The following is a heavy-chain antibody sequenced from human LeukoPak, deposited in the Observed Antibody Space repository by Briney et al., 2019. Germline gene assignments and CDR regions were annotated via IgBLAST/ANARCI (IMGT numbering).Heavy chain of an antibody. Sequence: PGGSLRLSCAASGFTFTSYAMTWVRQAPGKGLEWVSSIDAGGGDTYHSDSVKGRFTISRDNSMNTPYLQMNSLRADDTAVYYCGRPTKYWLVRGNGVDVWGQGTTVTVSS. CDR2: IDAGGGDT. D-gene: IGHD6-19*01. V-gene: IGHV3-23*01. CDR3: GRPTKYWLVRGNGVDV. CDR1: GFTFTSYA. J-gene: IGHJ6*02.